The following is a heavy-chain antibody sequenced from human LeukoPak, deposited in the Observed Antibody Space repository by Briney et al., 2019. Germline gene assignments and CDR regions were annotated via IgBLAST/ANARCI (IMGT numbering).Heavy chain of an antibody. CDR2: IKHDGSEK. CDR3: ASRLRWPNFDY. D-gene: IGHD4-23*01. Sequence: ETLSLTCAVYGGSFSGYYWSWVRQAPGKGLEWVANIKHDGSEKYYVDSVKGRFTISRDNAKNSLFLQMNSLRAEDTAVYYCASRLRWPNFDYWGQGTLVTVSS. J-gene: IGHJ4*02. CDR1: GGSFSGYY. V-gene: IGHV3-7*01.